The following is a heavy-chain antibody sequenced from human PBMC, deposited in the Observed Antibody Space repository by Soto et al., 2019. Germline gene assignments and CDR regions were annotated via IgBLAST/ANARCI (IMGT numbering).Heavy chain of an antibody. D-gene: IGHD6-6*01. J-gene: IGHJ6*03. Sequence: GASVKVSCKASGYTFTSYDINWVRQATGQGLERMGWMNPNSGNTGYAQKFQGRVTMTKNTSISTAYMELSSLRSEDTAVYYCARVSSSIDYYYYYMDVWGKGTTVTVSS. CDR1: GYTFTSYD. CDR3: ARVSSSIDYYYYYMDV. V-gene: IGHV1-8*01. CDR2: MNPNSGNT.